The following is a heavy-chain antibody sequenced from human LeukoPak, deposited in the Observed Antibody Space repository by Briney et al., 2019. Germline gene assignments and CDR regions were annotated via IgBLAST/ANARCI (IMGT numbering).Heavy chain of an antibody. V-gene: IGHV3-21*01. CDR3: ARDGTPIYSNGWVYMDV. J-gene: IGHJ6*04. D-gene: IGHD6-25*01. Sequence: PGGSLRLSCAASGFTFSSYSMNWVRQAPGKGLEWVSSISSSSSYIYYADSVKGRFTISRDNAKNSLYLQMSNLRGEDTALYYCARDGTPIYSNGWVYMDVWGKGTTVTISS. CDR1: GFTFSSYS. CDR2: ISSSSSYI.